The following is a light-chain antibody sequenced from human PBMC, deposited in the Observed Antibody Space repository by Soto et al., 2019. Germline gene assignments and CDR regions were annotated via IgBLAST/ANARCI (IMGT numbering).Light chain of an antibody. CDR3: QKYKSVPL. V-gene: IGKV1-27*01. CDR2: AAS. Sequence: DIQMTQSPSSLSASVGDRVTITCRASHGISNYIAWYPQKPVKAPKLLISAASTLQSGVPSRFSGSGSGTDFTLTISTLLPEDDATYFCQKYKSVPLFGPETKEDIK. J-gene: IGKJ3*01. CDR1: HGISNY.